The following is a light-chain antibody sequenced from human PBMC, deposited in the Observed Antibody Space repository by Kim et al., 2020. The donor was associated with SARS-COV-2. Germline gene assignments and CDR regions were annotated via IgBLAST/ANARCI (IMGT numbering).Light chain of an antibody. CDR3: QQHDFSPYT. V-gene: IGKV3-20*01. CDR2: GAS. CDR1: QSIINNY. J-gene: IGKJ2*01. Sequence: DILLTQSPGTLSLSPGERATLSCRASQSIINNYLAWYQKKPGQAPRLLIFGASNRATGIPDRFSGSGSGTDFTLTINRLEPDDFAVYYCQQHDFSPYTFGQGTKLEI.